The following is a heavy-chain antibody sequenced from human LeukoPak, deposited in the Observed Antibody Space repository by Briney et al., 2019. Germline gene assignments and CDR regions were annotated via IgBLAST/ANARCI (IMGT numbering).Heavy chain of an antibody. Sequence: ETLSLTCTVSGGSISSGGYYWSWIRQHPGKGLEWVANIKQEGSEKYYVGSVKGRFIISRDDARNSLYLQMNSLRAEDTAVYFCARGFELDYWGQGTLVTVSS. CDR1: GGSISSGGYY. CDR3: ARGFELDY. CDR2: IKQEGSEK. J-gene: IGHJ4*02. V-gene: IGHV3-7*01.